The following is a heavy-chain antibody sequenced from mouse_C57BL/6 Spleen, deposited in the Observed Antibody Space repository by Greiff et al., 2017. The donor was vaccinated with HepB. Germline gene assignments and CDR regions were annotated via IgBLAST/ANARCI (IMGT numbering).Heavy chain of an antibody. CDR3: ARGMGYGNLFDY. Sequence: VMLVESGPELVKPGASVKISCKASGYAFSSSWMNWVKQRPGKGLEWIGRIYPGDGDTNYNGKFKGKATLTADKSSSTAYMQLSSLTSEDSAVYFCARGMGYGNLFDYWGQGTTLTVSS. CDR2: IYPGDGDT. J-gene: IGHJ2*01. V-gene: IGHV1-82*01. CDR1: GYAFSSSW. D-gene: IGHD2-10*02.